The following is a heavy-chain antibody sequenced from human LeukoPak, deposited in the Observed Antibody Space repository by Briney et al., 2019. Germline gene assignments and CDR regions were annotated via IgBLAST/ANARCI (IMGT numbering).Heavy chain of an antibody. J-gene: IGHJ4*02. CDR2: IDWDDDK. Sequence: SGPALVKPTQTLTLTCTFSGFSLSTSGMRGSWIHQAPGKALEWLARIDWDDDKFYSTSLKTRLTISKDTSKNQVVLTMTNMDPVDTATYYCATYYYDSSGYFDYWGQGTLVTVSS. CDR1: GFSLSTSGMR. CDR3: ATYYYDSSGYFDY. D-gene: IGHD3-22*01. V-gene: IGHV2-70*04.